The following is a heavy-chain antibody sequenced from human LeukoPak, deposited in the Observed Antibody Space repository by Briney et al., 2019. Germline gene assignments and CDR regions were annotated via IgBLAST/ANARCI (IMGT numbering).Heavy chain of an antibody. CDR1: GFTFSSYA. V-gene: IGHV3-64*01. CDR3: ARGVGYYDFWSGYHDY. CDR2: SSSNGGST. Sequence: GGSLRLSCAASGFTFSSYAMHWVRQAPGKGLEYVSASSSNGGSTYYANSVKGRFTISRDNSKNTLYLQMGSLRAEDMAVYYCARGVGYYDFWSGYHDYWGQGTLVTVSS. J-gene: IGHJ4*02. D-gene: IGHD3-3*01.